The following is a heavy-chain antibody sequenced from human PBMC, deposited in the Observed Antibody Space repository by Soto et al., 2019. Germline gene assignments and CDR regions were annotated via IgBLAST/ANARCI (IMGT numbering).Heavy chain of an antibody. D-gene: IGHD6-6*01. V-gene: IGHV2-5*02. CDR2: IYWDDDK. CDR3: AHRDHSTSSTFSY. Sequence: QITLKESGPTLVRPTQTLTLTCSFSGFSLTTNGVGVGWIRQPPGKALEWLALIYWDDDKRYSPSLRSRLTITKDSSKNQVVLTITDMDPIDTGTYFCAHRDHSTSSTFSYWGQGTLVTVSS. J-gene: IGHJ4*02. CDR1: GFSLTTNGVG.